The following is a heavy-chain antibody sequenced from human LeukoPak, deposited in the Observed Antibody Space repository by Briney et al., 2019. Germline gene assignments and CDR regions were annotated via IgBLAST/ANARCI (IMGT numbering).Heavy chain of an antibody. V-gene: IGHV3-74*01. CDR2: INTDGSST. D-gene: IGHD2-2*01. CDR3: AKDEVVPGYYYTDV. CDR1: GFTLSNYW. J-gene: IGHJ6*03. Sequence: PGGSLRLSCSASGFTLSNYWIHWVRQAPGKGLVWVSRINTDGSSTNYADSVKGRFTISRDTSKNTLYLQMNSLRAEDTAVYYCAKDEVVPGYYYTDVWGRGTTVTISS.